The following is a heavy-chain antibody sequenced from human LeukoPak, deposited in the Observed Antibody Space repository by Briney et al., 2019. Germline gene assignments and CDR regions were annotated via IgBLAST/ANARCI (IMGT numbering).Heavy chain of an antibody. CDR2: IYHSGST. Sequence: SETLSLTCTVSGYSISSGYYWGWIRQPPGKGLEWIGSIYHSGSTSYNPSLKSRVTISVDTSKNQFSLKMRSVTAADTAVYYCARAETYDFWSGYSQYNWFDPWGQGTLVTVSS. CDR3: ARAETYDFWSGYSQYNWFDP. D-gene: IGHD3-3*01. V-gene: IGHV4-38-2*02. J-gene: IGHJ5*02. CDR1: GYSISSGYY.